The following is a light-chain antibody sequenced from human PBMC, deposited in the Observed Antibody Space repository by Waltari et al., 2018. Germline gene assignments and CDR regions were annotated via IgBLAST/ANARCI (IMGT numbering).Light chain of an antibody. CDR2: ENN. CDR3: QAYDSTIVV. J-gene: IGLJ2*01. CDR1: SGSIASNY. Sequence: NFMLTQPLSVSESPGKTVTISCTGSSGSIASNYVQWYQQRPGSVPTTLIYENNQRPSGVPGRFSGSIDSASNSASLTISGLKTEDEADYYCQAYDSTIVVFGGGTRLTVL. V-gene: IGLV6-57*02.